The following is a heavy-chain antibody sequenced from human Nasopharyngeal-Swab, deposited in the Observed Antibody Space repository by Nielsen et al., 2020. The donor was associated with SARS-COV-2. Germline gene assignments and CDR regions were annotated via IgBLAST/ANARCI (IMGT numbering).Heavy chain of an antibody. CDR2: ISYDGSNK. D-gene: IGHD2-2*03. CDR3: AKDISGYCSSTSCYAGLYGMDV. CDR1: GFTFSSYA. V-gene: IGHV3-30-3*01. Sequence: GESLKISCAASGFTFSSYAMHWVRQAPGKGLEWVAVISYDGSNKYYADSVKGRFTISRDNAKNSLYLQMNSLRAEDTALYYCAKDISGYCSSTSCYAGLYGMDVWGQGTTVTVSS. J-gene: IGHJ6*02.